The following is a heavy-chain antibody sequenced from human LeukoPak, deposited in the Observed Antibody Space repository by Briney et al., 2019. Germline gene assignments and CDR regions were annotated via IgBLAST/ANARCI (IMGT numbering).Heavy chain of an antibody. V-gene: IGHV3-48*01. J-gene: IGHJ4*02. CDR3: ARETILAVAGDF. CDR2: ISSTSITM. CDR1: GFTFNRNN. Sequence: QSGGSLRLSCAASGFTFNRNNMNWVRQAPGKGLEWVSYISSTSITMYYADSVKGRFTISRDNAKNSQYLQMNSLRADDTAVYYCARETILAVAGDFWGQGTLVTVSS. D-gene: IGHD6-19*01.